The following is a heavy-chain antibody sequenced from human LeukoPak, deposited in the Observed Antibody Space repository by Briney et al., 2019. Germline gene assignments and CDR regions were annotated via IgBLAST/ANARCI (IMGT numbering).Heavy chain of an antibody. V-gene: IGHV3-74*01. CDR2: INTDGSRT. D-gene: IGHD3-16*01. CDR3: ARVPQGEYNWFDP. Sequence: GGSLRLSFVASGFTFSGYWMHWVRQAPGKGLVWVSRINTDGSRTSYADSVKGRFTISRDNAKNTVYLQMNSLRAEDTALYYCARVPQGEYNWFDPWGQGTLVTVSS. CDR1: GFTFSGYW. J-gene: IGHJ5*02.